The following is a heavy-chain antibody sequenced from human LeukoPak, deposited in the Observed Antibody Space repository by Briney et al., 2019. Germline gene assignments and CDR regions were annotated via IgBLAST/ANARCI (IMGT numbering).Heavy chain of an antibody. CDR2: IIPILGIA. V-gene: IGHV1-69*04. J-gene: IGHJ6*02. D-gene: IGHD1-26*01. Sequence: ASVKVSCKASGGTFSSYTISWVRQAPGQGLEWMGRIIPILGIANYAQKFQGRVTITADKSTSTAYMELSSLRSEDTAVYYCARDSATKDLRHSGSYYYYGMDVWGQGTTVTVSS. CDR3: ARDSATKDLRHSGSYYYYGMDV. CDR1: GGTFSSYT.